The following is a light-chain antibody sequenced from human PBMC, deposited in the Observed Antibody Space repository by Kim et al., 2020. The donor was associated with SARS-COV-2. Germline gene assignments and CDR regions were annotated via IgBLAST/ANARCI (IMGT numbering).Light chain of an antibody. V-gene: IGKV1-5*03. CDR2: KAS. J-gene: IGKJ1*01. CDR1: QSISTW. Sequence: ESLGDRVTSTCRASQSISTWVVWYQQKPGKAPRLLIYKASTLESGVPSRFSGSGSGTEFTLTISSLQPDDFATYYCQQYHGYSRTFGQGTKVDIK. CDR3: QQYHGYSRT.